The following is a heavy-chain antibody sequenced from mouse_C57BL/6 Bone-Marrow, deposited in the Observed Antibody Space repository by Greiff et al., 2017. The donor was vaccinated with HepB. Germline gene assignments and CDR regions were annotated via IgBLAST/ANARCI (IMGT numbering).Heavy chain of an antibody. J-gene: IGHJ3*01. CDR2: INPSSGYT. CDR1: GYTFTSYW. Sequence: QVQLQQSGAELAKPGASVKLSCKASGYTFTSYWMHWVKQRPGQGLEWIGYINPSSGYTKYNQKFKDKATLNADKSYSTAYMHLSSLTYEDSAVYYCARDDYERNWFAYWGQGTLVTVSA. D-gene: IGHD2-4*01. V-gene: IGHV1-7*01. CDR3: ARDDYERNWFAY.